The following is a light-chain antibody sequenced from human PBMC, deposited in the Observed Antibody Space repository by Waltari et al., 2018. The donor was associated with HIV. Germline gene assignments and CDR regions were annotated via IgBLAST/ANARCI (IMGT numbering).Light chain of an antibody. CDR2: SNN. CDR3: AAWDESLKGGA. V-gene: IGLV1-44*01. Sequence: QSVLAQPPSASGTPGQRVAIPRSGRTSNNGDNTVSWYQQLPGTAPKLLIYSNNELPSGVPDRLSGSTAGTSASLVISGLQSEYEADYYCAAWDESLKGGAFGTGTKVTVL. CDR1: TSNNGDNT. J-gene: IGLJ1*01.